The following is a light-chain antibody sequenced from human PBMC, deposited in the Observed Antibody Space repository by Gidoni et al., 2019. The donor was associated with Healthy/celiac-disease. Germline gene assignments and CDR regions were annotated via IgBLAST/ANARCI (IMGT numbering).Light chain of an antibody. CDR3: QQRSNWPWT. V-gene: IGKV3-11*01. J-gene: IGKJ1*01. Sequence: DIVLTQSQATLSLSPGERATLSCRASQSFSSYLAWYQQKPGQAPRLLIYDASNRATGIPARLSGSGSGTDFTLTISSLEPEDFAVYYCQQRSNWPWTFGQGTKVEIK. CDR2: DAS. CDR1: QSFSSY.